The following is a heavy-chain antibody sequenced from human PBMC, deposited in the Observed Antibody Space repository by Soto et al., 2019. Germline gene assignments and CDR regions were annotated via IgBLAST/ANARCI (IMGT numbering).Heavy chain of an antibody. Sequence: PGGSLRLSCAASGFTFSSYAMSWVRQAPGKGLEWVSAISGSGGSTYYADSVKGRFTISRDNSKNTLYLQMNSLRAEDTAVYYCAKDPQLERVFVRATTCFQHWGQGTLVTISS. V-gene: IGHV3-23*01. CDR3: AKDPQLERVFVRATTCFQH. D-gene: IGHD1-1*01. J-gene: IGHJ1*01. CDR1: GFTFSSYA. CDR2: ISGSGGST.